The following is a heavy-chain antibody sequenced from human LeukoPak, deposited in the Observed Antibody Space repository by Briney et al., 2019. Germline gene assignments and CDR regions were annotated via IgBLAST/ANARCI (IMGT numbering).Heavy chain of an antibody. CDR1: GFTFSSYS. CDR3: ARGYYYGSRSYAYFDY. D-gene: IGHD3-10*01. V-gene: IGHV3-48*01. Sequence: GGSLRLSCAASGFTFSSYSLNWVRQAPGKGLEWVSYISSSSSTICYADSVKGRFTISRDISKNTLYLQMNSLRAEDTALYYCARGYYYGSRSYAYFDYWGQGTLVTVSS. J-gene: IGHJ4*02. CDR2: ISSSSSTI.